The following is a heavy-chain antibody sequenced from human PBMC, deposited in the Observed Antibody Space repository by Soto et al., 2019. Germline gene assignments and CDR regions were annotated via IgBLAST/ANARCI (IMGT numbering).Heavy chain of an antibody. CDR3: TRGIQLWS. J-gene: IGHJ5*02. CDR2: IIPLSGTP. V-gene: IGHV1-69*06. Sequence: QVQLVQSGAEVKKPGSSVKVSCKASGGTFSNYALTWVRQAPGQGLEWMGGIIPLSGTPTYAQKFQGRVTITADKSTTTVYMELSSLRSEDTAVYYCTRGIQLWSWGQGTLVTVSS. CDR1: GGTFSNYA. D-gene: IGHD5-18*01.